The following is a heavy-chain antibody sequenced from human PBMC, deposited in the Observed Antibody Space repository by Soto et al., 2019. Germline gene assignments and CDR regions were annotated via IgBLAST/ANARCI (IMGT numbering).Heavy chain of an antibody. CDR1: GFNFGSYG. J-gene: IGHJ5*02. Sequence: GGSLRLSCAASGFNFGSYGMHCVRQAPGKGLEWVVVIWYDGSNKYYADSVKGRFTISRDDSKNTLYLQMNSLRVEDTAVYYCARGRYYDILTGNPSLEPWGQGTLVTVSS. D-gene: IGHD3-9*01. V-gene: IGHV3-33*01. CDR2: IWYDGSNK. CDR3: ARGRYYDILTGNPSLEP.